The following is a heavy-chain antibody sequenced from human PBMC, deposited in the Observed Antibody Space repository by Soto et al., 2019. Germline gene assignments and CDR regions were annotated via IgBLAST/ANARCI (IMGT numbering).Heavy chain of an antibody. CDR2: ISAGGVNT. J-gene: IGHJ5*02. D-gene: IGHD1-1*01. CDR1: GFTFSSYA. CDR3: AQTTPSIHWFDP. Sequence: EVQLLESGGGLVQPGVSLRLSCAASGFTFSSYAMSCVRQAPGKGLEWVSAISAGGVNTYYRDSVKGRFTTSRDNSKNTLYLQMNSLRAEDTAVYFCAQTTPSIHWFDPWGQGTLVTVSS. V-gene: IGHV3-23*01.